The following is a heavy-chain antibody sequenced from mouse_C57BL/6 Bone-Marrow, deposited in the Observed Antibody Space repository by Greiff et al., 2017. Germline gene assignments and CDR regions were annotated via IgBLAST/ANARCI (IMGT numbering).Heavy chain of an antibody. CDR2: IYPRSGNT. CDR3: ARRWGYYGYDGDY. J-gene: IGHJ2*01. V-gene: IGHV1-81*01. Sequence: QVQLKESGAELARPGASVKLSCKASGYTFTSYGISWVKQRTGQGLEWIGEIYPRSGNTYYNEKFKGKATLTADKSSSTAYMELRSLTSEDSAVYVCARRWGYYGYDGDYWGQGTTLTVSS. CDR1: GYTFTSYG. D-gene: IGHD2-2*01.